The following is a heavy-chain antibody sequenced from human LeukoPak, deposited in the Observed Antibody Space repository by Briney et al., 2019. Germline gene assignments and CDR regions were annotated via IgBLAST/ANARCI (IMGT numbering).Heavy chain of an antibody. Sequence: ASVKVSCKASGGTFSSYAISWVRQAPGQGLEWMGRIIPIFGTANYAQKFQGRVTITADKSTSTAYMELSSLRSEDTAVYYCARDGPSDYPVDWGQGTLVTVSS. CDR1: GGTFSSYA. CDR3: ARDGPSDYPVD. J-gene: IGHJ4*02. CDR2: IIPIFGTA. V-gene: IGHV1-69*06. D-gene: IGHD4-17*01.